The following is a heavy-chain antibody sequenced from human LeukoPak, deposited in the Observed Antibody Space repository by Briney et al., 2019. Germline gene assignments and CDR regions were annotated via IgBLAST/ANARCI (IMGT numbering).Heavy chain of an antibody. Sequence: PGGSLRLSCAASGFIFSNAWMNWVRQAPGKGLEWVGRIKSKTEGGTTDYAAPVKGRFTISRDDSQNTVDLQVSSLTAEDTAMYFCTTTYIVASTRKFGDYWGQGTLVVVSS. CDR3: TTTYIVASTRKFGDY. V-gene: IGHV3-15*01. CDR2: IKSKTEGGTT. D-gene: IGHD5-12*01. J-gene: IGHJ4*02. CDR1: GFIFSNAW.